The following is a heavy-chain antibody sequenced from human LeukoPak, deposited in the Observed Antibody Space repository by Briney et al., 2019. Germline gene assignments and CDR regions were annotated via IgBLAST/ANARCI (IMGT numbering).Heavy chain of an antibody. CDR1: GYTFTVYY. V-gene: IGHV1-2*02. CDR3: ARDYSGSGSYYVILDY. Sequence: ASVKVSCKASGYTFTVYYIHWVRQAPGQGLEWMGWINPNSGGTNYAQKFQGRVIMTRDTSISTAYMELRSLSSDDTAVYFCARDYSGSGSYYVILDYWGQGTLVTVSS. D-gene: IGHD3-10*01. J-gene: IGHJ4*02. CDR2: INPNSGGT.